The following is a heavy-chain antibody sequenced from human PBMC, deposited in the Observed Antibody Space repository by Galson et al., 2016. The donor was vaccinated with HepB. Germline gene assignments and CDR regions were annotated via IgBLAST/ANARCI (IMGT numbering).Heavy chain of an antibody. Sequence: SLRLSCAVSGFTVSNNYMTWVRQAPGKGPEWVALIYSIGTTAYADSVKGRFTISRDNSRNTLNLEMKSLRADDTAGYYCARKSDTYRYDGDFWGQGTLVTVSS. CDR1: GFTVSNNY. CDR3: ARKSDTYRYDGDF. J-gene: IGHJ4*02. V-gene: IGHV3-53*01. D-gene: IGHD3-16*02. CDR2: IYSIGTT.